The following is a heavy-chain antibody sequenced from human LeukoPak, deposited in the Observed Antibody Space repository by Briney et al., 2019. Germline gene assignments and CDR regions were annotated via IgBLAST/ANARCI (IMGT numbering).Heavy chain of an antibody. D-gene: IGHD6-25*01. J-gene: IGHJ4*02. CDR2: ISGSGGRT. Sequence: PGGSLRLSCAGSGFSFSSYAMSWVRQAPGKGLEWVSAISGSGGRTHYADSVKGRFTISRDNSKNTLYLQMNSLRAEDTAVYYCAKGSGTAEDYWGQGTLVTVSS. V-gene: IGHV3-23*01. CDR3: AKGSGTAEDY. CDR1: GFSFSSYA.